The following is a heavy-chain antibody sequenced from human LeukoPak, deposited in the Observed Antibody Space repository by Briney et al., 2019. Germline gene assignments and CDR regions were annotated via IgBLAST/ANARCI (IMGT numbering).Heavy chain of an antibody. V-gene: IGHV4-59*01. D-gene: IGHD3-22*01. Sequence: NASETLSLTCTVPGGSISSYYWSWIRQPPGKGLEWIGYIYYSGSTNYNPSLKSRVTISVDTSKNQFSLKLSSVTAADTAVYYCARVGVDSSGYYLLDYWGQGTLVTVSS. J-gene: IGHJ4*02. CDR1: GGSISSYY. CDR3: ARVGVDSSGYYLLDY. CDR2: IYYSGST.